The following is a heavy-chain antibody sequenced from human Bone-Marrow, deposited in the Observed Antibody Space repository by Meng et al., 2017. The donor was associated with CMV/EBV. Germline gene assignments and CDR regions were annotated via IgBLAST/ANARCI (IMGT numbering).Heavy chain of an antibody. CDR2: MNPTSGKT. J-gene: IGHJ4*02. Sequence: ASVKVSCKASGYTFTGYDINWVRQATGQGLEWMGWMNPTSGKTGYARKFQGRVTISRNTSINTAYMELSRLTSDDTAVYYCARDPGYFDYWGQGTLVTVSS. CDR3: ARDPGYFDY. D-gene: IGHD3-10*01. CDR1: GYTFTGYD. V-gene: IGHV1-8*03.